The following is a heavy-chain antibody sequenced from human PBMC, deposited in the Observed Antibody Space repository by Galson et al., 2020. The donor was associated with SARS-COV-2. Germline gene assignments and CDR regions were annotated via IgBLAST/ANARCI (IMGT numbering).Heavy chain of an antibody. CDR3: ARQSYYDSSGYPGPFDY. D-gene: IGHD3-22*01. Sequence: KIGESLKISCKGSGYSFTSYWISWVRQMPGKGLEWVGRIDPSDSYTNYSPSFQGHVTISADKSISTAYLQWSSLKASDNAMYYCARQSYYDSSGYPGPFDYWGQGTLVTVSS. CDR1: GYSFTSYW. CDR2: IDPSDSYT. V-gene: IGHV5-10-1*01. J-gene: IGHJ4*02.